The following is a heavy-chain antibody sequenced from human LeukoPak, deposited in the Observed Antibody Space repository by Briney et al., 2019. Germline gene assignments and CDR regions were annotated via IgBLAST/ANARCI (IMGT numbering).Heavy chain of an antibody. CDR3: ARISRGPIDY. J-gene: IGHJ4*02. CDR2: IYYSGST. CDR1: GGSMSRYY. V-gene: IGHV4-59*01. Sequence: ASETLSLTCSVSGGSMSRYYWSWIRQPPGKGLEWIGYIYYSGSTNYNPSLKSRVTISVDTSKNQFSLKLSSVTAADTAVYYCARISRGPIDYWGQGTLVTVSS.